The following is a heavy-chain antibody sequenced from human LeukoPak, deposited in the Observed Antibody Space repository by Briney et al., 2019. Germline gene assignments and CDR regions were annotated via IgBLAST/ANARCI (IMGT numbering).Heavy chain of an antibody. CDR1: GFTFINCA. CDR2: ISGSGGIT. Sequence: PGGSLRLSCAASGFTFINCAMSWVRQAPGKGLEWVSTISGSGGITYYADSVKGRFTISRDNSRNTLYLQMNSLSAEDTALYYCAKDQELRITMIVVVVGAFDIWGQGTMVTVSS. V-gene: IGHV3-23*01. CDR3: AKDQELRITMIVVVVGAFDI. D-gene: IGHD3-22*01. J-gene: IGHJ3*02.